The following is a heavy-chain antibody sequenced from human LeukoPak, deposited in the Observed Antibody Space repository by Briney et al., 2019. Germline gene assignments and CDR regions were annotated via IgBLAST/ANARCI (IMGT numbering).Heavy chain of an antibody. J-gene: IGHJ4*02. CDR2: ISTSGRT. V-gene: IGHV3-23*01. CDR1: GFTFSSYA. Sequence: PGGSLRLSCADSGFTFSSYAMSWVRQAPGKGLEWVSLISTSGRTHYADSVKGRFTISRDNSKNTLYLQMNSLRAEDTAVYYCAREGLRSAIDYWGQGTLVTVSS. CDR3: AREGLRSAIDY. D-gene: IGHD4-17*01.